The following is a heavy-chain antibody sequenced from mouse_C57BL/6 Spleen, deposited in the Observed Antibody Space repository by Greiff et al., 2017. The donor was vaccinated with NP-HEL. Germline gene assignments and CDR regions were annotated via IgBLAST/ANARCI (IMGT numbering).Heavy chain of an antibody. CDR3: ARHDPTVVAPFDY. CDR2: ISNGGGST. J-gene: IGHJ2*01. D-gene: IGHD1-1*01. Sequence: EVKLMESGGGLVQPGGSLKLSCAASGFTFSDYYMYWVRQTPEKRLEWVAYISNGGGSTYYPDTVKGRFTISRDNAKNTLYLQMSRLKSEDTAMYYCARHDPTVVAPFDYWGQGTTLTVSS. V-gene: IGHV5-12*01. CDR1: GFTFSDYY.